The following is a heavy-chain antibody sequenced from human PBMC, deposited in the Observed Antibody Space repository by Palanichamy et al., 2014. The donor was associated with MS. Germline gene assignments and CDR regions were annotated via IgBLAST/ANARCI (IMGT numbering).Heavy chain of an antibody. D-gene: IGHD3-3*01. J-gene: IGHJ5*02. CDR2: ISTHNGNT. Sequence: QVQLVQSGTEVKKPGASVKVSCKTSGYTFTDYGIGWVRRAPGQGLEWVGWISTHNGNTNYAQNLQGRVTLTIDTSTSTAYMELRSLRSDDTAIYYCARDPYDFWTGYSVPGTKWSDPWGQGTPVTVSS. V-gene: IGHV1-18*01. CDR1: GYTFTDYG. CDR3: ARDPYDFWTGYSVPGTKWSDP.